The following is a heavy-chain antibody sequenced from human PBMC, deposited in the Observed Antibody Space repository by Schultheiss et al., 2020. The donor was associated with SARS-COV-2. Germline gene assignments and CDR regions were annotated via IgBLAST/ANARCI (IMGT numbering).Heavy chain of an antibody. J-gene: IGHJ6*03. Sequence: GGSLRLSCAASGFTFSSYWMHWVRQAPGKGLEWVSAISGSGGSTYYADSVKGRFTISRDNAKNSLYLHMNSLRAEDTAVYYCARTDWIAARPYSYYYMDVWGKGTTVTVSS. CDR2: ISGSGGST. D-gene: IGHD6-6*01. V-gene: IGHV3-21*01. CDR3: ARTDWIAARPYSYYYMDV. CDR1: GFTFSSYW.